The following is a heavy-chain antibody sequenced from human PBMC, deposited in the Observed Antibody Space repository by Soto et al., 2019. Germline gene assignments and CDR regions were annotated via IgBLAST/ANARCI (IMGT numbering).Heavy chain of an antibody. J-gene: IGHJ5*01. V-gene: IGHV3-30*18. CDR1: GVSFRNYG. CDR2: ISYDGSDE. Sequence: GGSLRRSCAASGVSFRNYGMHWGRQAPGKGLEWVALISYDGSDEYYAVSVKGRFTISRDNSKNTLYLQMNSLRPEDTAVYYCAKDPYSSTVNWFEFWGPGSLVTVSS. CDR3: AKDPYSSTVNWFEF. D-gene: IGHD6-19*01.